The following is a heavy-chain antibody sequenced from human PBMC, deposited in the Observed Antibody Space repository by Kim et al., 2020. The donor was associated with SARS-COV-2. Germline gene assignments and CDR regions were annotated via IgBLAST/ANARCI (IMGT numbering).Heavy chain of an antibody. Sequence: SETLSLTCTVSGGSISSGGYYWSWIRQHPGKGLEWIGYIYCSGSTYYNPSLKSRVTISVDTSKNQFSLKLSSVTAADTAVYYCARSFGVAPPVDYWGQGTLVTGSS. J-gene: IGHJ4*02. CDR1: GGSISSGGYY. CDR3: ARSFGVAPPVDY. D-gene: IGHD3-3*01. CDR2: IYCSGST. V-gene: IGHV4-31*03.